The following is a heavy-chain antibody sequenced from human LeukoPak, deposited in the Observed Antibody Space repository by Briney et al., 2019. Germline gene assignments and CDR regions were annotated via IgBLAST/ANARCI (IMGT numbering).Heavy chain of an antibody. V-gene: IGHV1-3*01. D-gene: IGHD4-17*01. CDR2: TNAGNDNT. CDR1: GYTFTTYA. Sequence: GASVKVSCKASGYTFTTYAIHWVCQAPGQGLEWMGWTNAGNDNTKYSQKFQGRVAITRDTSATTAYMELSSLRSEDTAVYYCARDDYGPLHYWGQGTLVTVSS. CDR3: ARDDYGPLHY. J-gene: IGHJ4*02.